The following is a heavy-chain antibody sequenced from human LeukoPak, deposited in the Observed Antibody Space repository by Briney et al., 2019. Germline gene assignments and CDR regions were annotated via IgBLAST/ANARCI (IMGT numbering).Heavy chain of an antibody. CDR2: ISSSSSYT. V-gene: IGHV3-11*06. CDR1: GFTFSDYY. J-gene: IGHJ6*02. Sequence: PGESLRLACAASGFTFSDYYMSWIRQAPGKGLEWVSYISSSSSYTNYADSVKGRFTISRDNAKNSLYLQMNSLRAEDTAVYYCARAPHYSNYGPYYYGMDVWGQGTTVTVSS. D-gene: IGHD4-11*01. CDR3: ARAPHYSNYGPYYYGMDV.